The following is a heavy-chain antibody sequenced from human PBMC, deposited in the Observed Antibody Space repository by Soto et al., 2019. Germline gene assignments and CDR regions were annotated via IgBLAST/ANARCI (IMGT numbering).Heavy chain of an antibody. Sequence: GGSLRLSCAASGFTFSSYSMNWVRQAPGKGLEWVSSISSSSSYIYYADSVKGRFTISRDNAKNSLYLQMNSLRAEDTAVYYCARASARPDRGGNWFDPWGQGTLVTVSS. J-gene: IGHJ5*02. CDR1: GFTFSSYS. CDR3: ARASARPDRGGNWFDP. D-gene: IGHD6-6*01. V-gene: IGHV3-21*01. CDR2: ISSSSSYI.